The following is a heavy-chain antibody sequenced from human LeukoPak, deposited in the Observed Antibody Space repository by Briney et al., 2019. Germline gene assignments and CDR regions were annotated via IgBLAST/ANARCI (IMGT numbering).Heavy chain of an antibody. D-gene: IGHD2-2*01. CDR2: IYASGST. V-gene: IGHV4-4*07. Sequence: SETLSLTCTVSGGSISSYYWSWVRQPAGKGLEWIERIYASGSTNYNPSLKSRDTMSVDTSKNQFSLKLSSVTAADTAVYYCARHTIRYCSSTSCYFDYWGQGTLVTVSS. CDR1: GGSISSYY. CDR3: ARHTIRYCSSTSCYFDY. J-gene: IGHJ4*02.